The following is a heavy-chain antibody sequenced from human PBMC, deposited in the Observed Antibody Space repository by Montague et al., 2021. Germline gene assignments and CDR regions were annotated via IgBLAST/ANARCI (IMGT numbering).Heavy chain of an antibody. Sequence: RSLSCSASGFPFDDFAMHWVRQVPGKGLEWVSLIFGEGYDTKYADSVKGRFTISRDNSRNSLYLQMDSLKPEDSALYFCSKGRDAPDYYAMDVWGQGTTVTVS. CDR2: IFGEGYDT. D-gene: IGHD3-10*01. V-gene: IGHV3-43*02. J-gene: IGHJ6*02. CDR1: GFPFDDFA. CDR3: SKGRDAPDYYAMDV.